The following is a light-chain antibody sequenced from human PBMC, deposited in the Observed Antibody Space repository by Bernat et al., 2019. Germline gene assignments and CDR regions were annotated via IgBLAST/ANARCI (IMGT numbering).Light chain of an antibody. V-gene: IGLV1-44*01. Sequence: QSVLTQPPSASGTPGQRVTISCSGSSSNIGSNTVNWYQQLPGTAPKPLIHSNNQRPSGVPGLFSGSKPGTAASLAISGLQSEDEADYYCAAWDDSLNGWVFGGGTRLTVL. CDR1: SSNIGSNT. CDR3: AAWDDSLNGWV. J-gene: IGLJ3*02. CDR2: SNN.